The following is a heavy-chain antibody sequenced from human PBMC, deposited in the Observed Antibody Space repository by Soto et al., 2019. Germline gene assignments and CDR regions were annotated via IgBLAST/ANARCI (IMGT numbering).Heavy chain of an antibody. D-gene: IGHD3-10*01. V-gene: IGHV3-33*01. J-gene: IGHJ6*02. CDR2: IWYDGSNK. Sequence: PGGSLRLCCAASGFTFSSYGMHWVRQAPGKGLEWVAVIWYDGSNKYYADSVKGRFTISRDNSKNTLYLQMNSLRAEDTAVYYCARDPVYGSGTTIGRYYYYYYGMDVWGQGTTVTVSS. CDR3: ARDPVYGSGTTIGRYYYYYYGMDV. CDR1: GFTFSSYG.